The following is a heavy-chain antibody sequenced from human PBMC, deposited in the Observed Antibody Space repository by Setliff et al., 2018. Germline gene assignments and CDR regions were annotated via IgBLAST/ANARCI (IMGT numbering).Heavy chain of an antibody. CDR3: ARVGRYVDTAMVFDY. V-gene: IGHV1-46*01. D-gene: IGHD5-18*01. J-gene: IGHJ4*02. CDR1: GYTFTSYY. Sequence: ASVKVSCKASGYTFTSYYMHWVRQAPGQGLEWMGIINPSGGSTSYAQKFQGRVTMTRDTSTSTVYMELSSLRSEDTVVYYCARVGRYVDTAMVFDYWGQGTLVTVSS. CDR2: INPSGGST.